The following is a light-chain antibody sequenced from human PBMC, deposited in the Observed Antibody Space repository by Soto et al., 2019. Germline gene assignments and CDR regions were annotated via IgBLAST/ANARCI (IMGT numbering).Light chain of an antibody. CDR1: SSNVGSNP. CDR3: AAWDDSLIALYV. Sequence: QAVVTQPPSASGTPGQRVTISCSGSSSNVGSNPVNWYQQLPGTAPKLLIYTNNQRPSGVPDRFSGSKSGTSASLAISGLQSEDEADYYCAAWDDSLIALYVFGTGTKVTVL. J-gene: IGLJ1*01. CDR2: TNN. V-gene: IGLV1-44*01.